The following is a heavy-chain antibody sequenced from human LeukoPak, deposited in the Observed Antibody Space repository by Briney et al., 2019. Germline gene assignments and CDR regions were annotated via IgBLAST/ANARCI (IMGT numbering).Heavy chain of an antibody. CDR3: ARATTDYDILTGTDAFDI. CDR2: ISYDGSNK. J-gene: IGHJ3*02. D-gene: IGHD3-9*01. V-gene: IGHV3-30-3*01. CDR1: GXTFSSYA. Sequence: PGRSLRLSCAASGXTFSSYAMHWVRQAPGKGLEWVAVISYDGSNKYYADSVKGRFTISRDNSKNTLYLQMNSLRAEDTAVYYCARATTDYDILTGTDAFDIWGQGTMVTVSS.